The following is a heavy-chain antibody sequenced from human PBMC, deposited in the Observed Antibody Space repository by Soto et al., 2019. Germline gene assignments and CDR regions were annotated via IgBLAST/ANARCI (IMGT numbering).Heavy chain of an antibody. CDR2: ISYDGSNK. V-gene: IGHV3-30*18. J-gene: IGHJ4*02. CDR1: GFTFSSYG. Sequence: QVQLVESGGGVVQPGRSLRLSCAASGFTFSSYGMHWVRQAPGKGLEWVAVISYDGSNKYYADSVKGRITISRDNSKNTLYLQMNSLRAEDTAVYYCAKDTYYYDSSANSRPDYWGQGTLVTVSS. D-gene: IGHD3-22*01. CDR3: AKDTYYYDSSANSRPDY.